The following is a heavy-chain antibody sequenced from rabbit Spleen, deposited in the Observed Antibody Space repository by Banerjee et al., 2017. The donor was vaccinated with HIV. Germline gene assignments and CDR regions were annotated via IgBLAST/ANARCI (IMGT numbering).Heavy chain of an antibody. CDR1: GFSFSSNDY. CDR3: ARDTATSFSTYGMDL. J-gene: IGHJ6*01. CDR2: TVGGRTTFT. D-gene: IGHD1-1*01. Sequence: EQLEESGGGLVQPEGSLTLTCKASGFSFSSNDYMCWVRQAPGKGLEWIACTVGGRTTFTYYASWAKGRFTISKASSTTVTLQMTSLTAADTATYFCARDTATSFSTYGMDLWGPGTLVTVS. V-gene: IGHV1S45*01.